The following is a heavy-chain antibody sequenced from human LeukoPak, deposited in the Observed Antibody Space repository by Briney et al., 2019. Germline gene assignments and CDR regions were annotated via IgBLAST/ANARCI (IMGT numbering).Heavy chain of an antibody. V-gene: IGHV1-18*01. CDR2: ISAYNGNT. Sequence: ASVKVSCKASGYTFTSYGISWVRQAPGQGLEWMGWISAYNGNTNYAQKLQGRVTITRNTSISTAYMELSSLRSEDTAVYYCARGRRPGHDSLYYFDYWGQGTLVTVSS. CDR1: GYTFTSYG. CDR3: ARGRRPGHDSLYYFDY. D-gene: IGHD1-1*01. J-gene: IGHJ4*02.